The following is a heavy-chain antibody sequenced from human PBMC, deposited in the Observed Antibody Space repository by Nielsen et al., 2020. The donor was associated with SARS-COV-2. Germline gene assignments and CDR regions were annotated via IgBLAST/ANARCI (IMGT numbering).Heavy chain of an antibody. CDR1: GFTFDDYA. V-gene: IGHV3-9*01. J-gene: IGHJ4*02. CDR2: ISWNSGSI. D-gene: IGHD6-13*01. CDR3: AKDIFSHSAAAGFDY. Sequence: GGSLRLSCAASGFTFDDYAMHWVRQAPGKGLEWVSGISWNSGSIGYADSVKGRFTISRDNAKNSLYLQMNSLRAEDTALYYCAKDIFSHSAAAGFDYWGQGTLVTVSS.